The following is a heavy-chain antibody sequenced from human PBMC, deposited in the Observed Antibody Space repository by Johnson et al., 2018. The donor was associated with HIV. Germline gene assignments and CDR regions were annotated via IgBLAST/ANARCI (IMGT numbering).Heavy chain of an antibody. D-gene: IGHD3-10*01. CDR2: ISYDGSNK. J-gene: IGHJ3*02. Sequence: QVQLVESGGGVVQPGRSLRLSCAASGFTFSSYGMHWVRQVPGKGLEWVAVISYDGSNKYYADSVKGRFTISRDNSQNTLYLQMNSLRAEDTALYYCAKSTQASIVRESGPYGAFDIWGQGTMVTVSS. CDR1: GFTFSSYG. CDR3: AKSTQASIVRESGPYGAFDI. V-gene: IGHV3-30*18.